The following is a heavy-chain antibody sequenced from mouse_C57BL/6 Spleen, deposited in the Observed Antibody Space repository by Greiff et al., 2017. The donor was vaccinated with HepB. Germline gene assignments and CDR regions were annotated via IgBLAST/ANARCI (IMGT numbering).Heavy chain of an antibody. CDR1: GYTFTSYG. CDR3: ARDGSSAMDY. J-gene: IGHJ4*01. V-gene: IGHV1-81*01. CDR2: IYPRSGNT. D-gene: IGHD1-1*01. Sequence: VQLQQSGAELARPGASVKLSCKASGYTFTSYGISWVKQRTGQGLEWIGEIYPRSGNTYYNEKFKGKATLTADNSSSTAYMELRSLTSEDPAVYFCARDGSSAMDYWGQGTSVTVSS.